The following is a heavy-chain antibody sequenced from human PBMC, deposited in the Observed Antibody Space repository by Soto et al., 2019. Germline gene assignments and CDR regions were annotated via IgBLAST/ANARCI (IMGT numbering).Heavy chain of an antibody. CDR1: GESISSSNW. Sequence: QVQLQESGPGLVKPSGTLSXTXXVSGESISSSNWWSWVRQPPGKGLEWIGEIYHSGNTKYNPSLKSRVTXXXXKSKNQFSLKLNSVTAADTAVYYCARENDFWSGPNGLDVWGQGTTVTVSS. V-gene: IGHV4-4*02. CDR3: ARENDFWSGPNGLDV. CDR2: IYHSGNT. D-gene: IGHD3-3*01. J-gene: IGHJ6*02.